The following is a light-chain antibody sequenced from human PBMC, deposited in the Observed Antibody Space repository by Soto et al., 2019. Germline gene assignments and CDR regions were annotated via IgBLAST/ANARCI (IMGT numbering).Light chain of an antibody. J-gene: IGKJ1*01. CDR1: QSVSRSY. Sequence: EIVLTQSPGTLSLSPGERATLSCRASQSVSRSYLAWYQQKPGQAPRLLIHGASSRATGIPDRFSGSGSGTDFPRTISRLEPEDVAVYYCQQYGNSPGTFGQGTKVEIK. CDR2: GAS. CDR3: QQYGNSPGT. V-gene: IGKV3-20*01.